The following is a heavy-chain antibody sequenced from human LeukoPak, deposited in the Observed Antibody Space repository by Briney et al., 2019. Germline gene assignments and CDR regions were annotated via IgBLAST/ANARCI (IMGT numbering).Heavy chain of an antibody. CDR3: ARGSGWYEGYDY. Sequence: GASVKVSCKASGYTFTSYDINWVRQATGQGLEWMGWMNPNSGYTGYAQKFQGRVTMTRNTSISTAYMELSSLGSEDTAVYYCARGSGWYEGYDYWGQGTLVTVSS. D-gene: IGHD6-19*01. CDR1: GYTFTSYD. CDR2: MNPNSGYT. J-gene: IGHJ4*02. V-gene: IGHV1-8*01.